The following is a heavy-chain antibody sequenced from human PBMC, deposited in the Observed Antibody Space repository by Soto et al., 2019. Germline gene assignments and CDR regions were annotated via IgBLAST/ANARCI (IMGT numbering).Heavy chain of an antibody. V-gene: IGHV3-9*01. CDR1: GFTFDDYA. CDR3: AKSHCSGGSCYSLPFDY. J-gene: IGHJ4*02. Sequence: EVQLVESGGDLVQPGRSLRLSCAASGFTFDDYAMHWVRQAPGKGLEWISGISWNSGRIGYADSVKGRFTISRDNAKNSLYLQMSSLRAEDTALYYCAKSHCSGGSCYSLPFDYWGQGTLVTVSS. CDR2: ISWNSGRI. D-gene: IGHD2-15*01.